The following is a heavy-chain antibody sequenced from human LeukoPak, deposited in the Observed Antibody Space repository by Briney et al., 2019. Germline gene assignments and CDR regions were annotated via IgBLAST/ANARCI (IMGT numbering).Heavy chain of an antibody. CDR3: ARDRIVVVPASLLDYYYYYGMDV. J-gene: IGHJ6*02. Sequence: PGGPLRLSCAASGFTFSSYAMHWVRQAPGKGLEWVAVISYDGSNKYYTDSVKGRFTISRDNAKNSLYLQMNSLRAEDTAVYYCARDRIVVVPASLLDYYYYYGMDVWGQGTTVTVSS. CDR1: GFTFSSYA. CDR2: ISYDGSNK. D-gene: IGHD2-2*01. V-gene: IGHV3-30-3*01.